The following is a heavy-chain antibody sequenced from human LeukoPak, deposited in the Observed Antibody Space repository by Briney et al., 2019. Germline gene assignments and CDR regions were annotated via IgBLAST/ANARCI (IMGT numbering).Heavy chain of an antibody. V-gene: IGHV4-34*01. Sequence: SETLSLTCTVSGGSFSGYYWSWIRQPPGKGLEWIGEINHSGSTNYNPSLKSRVTISVDTSKNQFSLKLSSVTAADTAVYYCARGLGYCSSTSCYYYGMDVWGQGTTVTVSS. CDR2: INHSGST. CDR1: GGSFSGYY. D-gene: IGHD2-2*01. CDR3: ARGLGYCSSTSCYYYGMDV. J-gene: IGHJ6*02.